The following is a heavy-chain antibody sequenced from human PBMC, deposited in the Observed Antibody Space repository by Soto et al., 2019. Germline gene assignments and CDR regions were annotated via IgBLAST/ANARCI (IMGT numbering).Heavy chain of an antibody. D-gene: IGHD2-2*01. V-gene: IGHV4-59*11. CDR2: ISYSGST. J-gene: IGHJ4*02. CDR1: GGSMSSHY. Sequence: SETLSLTCTVTGGSMSSHYWTWLRQSPGKGLEWIGYISYSGSTYYNPSLKSRVSISADTSKNQFSLRMNSMIAADTAVYYCARADPAASVGYWGQGTLVTVSS. CDR3: ARADPAASVGY.